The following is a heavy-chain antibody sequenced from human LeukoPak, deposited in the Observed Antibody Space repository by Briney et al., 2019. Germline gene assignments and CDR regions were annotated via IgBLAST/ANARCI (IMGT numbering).Heavy chain of an antibody. CDR2: IYYSGST. CDR3: ARTGVRYQLLSYWFDP. CDR1: GGSISSGGYY. D-gene: IGHD2-2*01. Sequence: TSETLSLTRTVSGGSISSGGYYWSWIRQHPGKGLEWIGYIYYSGSTYYNPSLKSRVTISVDTSKNQFSLKLSSVTAADTAVYYCARTGVRYQLLSYWFDPWGQGTLVTVSS. V-gene: IGHV4-31*03. J-gene: IGHJ5*02.